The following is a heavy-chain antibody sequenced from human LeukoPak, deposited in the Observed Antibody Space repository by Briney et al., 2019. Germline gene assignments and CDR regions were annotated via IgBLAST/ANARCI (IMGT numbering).Heavy chain of an antibody. J-gene: IGHJ4*02. Sequence: PGGSLRLSCAASGFTFSRYAMNWVRQAPGKGLEWVSVIRGSGHRTNYADSVKGRFTISRDNSRNTLHLQMKSLRAEDTAVYYCAKDVLYDKSDYYANYFDYWGQGALVTVSS. CDR3: AKDVLYDKSDYYANYFDY. V-gene: IGHV3-23*01. CDR1: GFTFSRYA. CDR2: IRGSGHRT. D-gene: IGHD3-22*01.